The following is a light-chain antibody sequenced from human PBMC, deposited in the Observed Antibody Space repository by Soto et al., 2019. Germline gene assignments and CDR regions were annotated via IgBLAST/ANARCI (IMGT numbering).Light chain of an antibody. Sequence: QSATTQPASVSGSPGQSITISCTGTSSDVGGYNYVSWYQQHPGKAPKLMIYEVTNRPSGVSNRFSGSKSGNTASLTISGLQAEDEADYYCSSYTSSSTQVFGTGTKVTVL. J-gene: IGLJ1*01. V-gene: IGLV2-14*01. CDR2: EVT. CDR3: SSYTSSSTQV. CDR1: SSDVGGYNY.